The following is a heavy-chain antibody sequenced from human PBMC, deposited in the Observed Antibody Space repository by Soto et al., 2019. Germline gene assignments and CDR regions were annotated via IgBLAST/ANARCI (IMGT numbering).Heavy chain of an antibody. D-gene: IGHD6-13*01. CDR3: ARVGYSSSWFWYFDL. CDR2: IYYSGNT. Sequence: QVHLLESGPGLLKSSETLSLTCIVSGGSMSNYYWSWIRQPPGKGLEWIGYIYYSGNTKYNPSLKGRVTISKDTSENQFSLKLSSVTAADTAVYYCARVGYSSSWFWYFDLWGRGTLVTVSS. CDR1: GGSMSNYY. J-gene: IGHJ2*01. V-gene: IGHV4-59*01.